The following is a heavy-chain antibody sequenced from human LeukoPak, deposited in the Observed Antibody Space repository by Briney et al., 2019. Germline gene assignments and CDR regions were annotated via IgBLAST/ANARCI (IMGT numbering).Heavy chain of an antibody. CDR3: ASGIAARYDY. CDR1: GGSFSGYY. D-gene: IGHD6-6*01. Sequence: SETLSLTCAVYGGSFSGYYWSWIRQPPGKGLEWIGYIYHSGSTYYNPSLKSRVTISVDRSKNQFSLKLSSVTAADTAVYYCASGIAARYDYWGQGTLVTVSS. J-gene: IGHJ4*02. CDR2: IYHSGST. V-gene: IGHV4-34*01.